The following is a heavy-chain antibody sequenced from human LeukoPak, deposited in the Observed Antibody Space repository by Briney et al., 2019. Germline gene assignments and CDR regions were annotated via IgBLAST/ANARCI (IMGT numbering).Heavy chain of an antibody. V-gene: IGHV1-69*13. Sequence: GASVKVSCKASGGTFSSYAISWVRQAPGQGLEWMGGSIPIFCTANYAHKFQGRVTITADESTNTAYMELSSLRSEDTAVYYCARVYSGYGDFDYWGQGTLVTVSS. J-gene: IGHJ4*02. D-gene: IGHD5-12*01. CDR3: ARVYSGYGDFDY. CDR2: SIPIFCTA. CDR1: GGTFSSYA.